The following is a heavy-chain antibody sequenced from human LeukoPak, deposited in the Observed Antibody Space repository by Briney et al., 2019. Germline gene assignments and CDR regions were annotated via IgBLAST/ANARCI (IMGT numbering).Heavy chain of an antibody. Sequence: GGSLRLSCAASGFTFSSYGMSWVRQAPGKRLEWVSAISGSGGSTYYADSVKGRFTISRDNSKNTLYLQMNSLRAEDTAVYYCAKVVLLWFGEPNPFFDYWGQGTLVTVSS. D-gene: IGHD3-10*01. CDR3: AKVVLLWFGEPNPFFDY. J-gene: IGHJ4*02. V-gene: IGHV3-23*01. CDR2: ISGSGGST. CDR1: GFTFSSYG.